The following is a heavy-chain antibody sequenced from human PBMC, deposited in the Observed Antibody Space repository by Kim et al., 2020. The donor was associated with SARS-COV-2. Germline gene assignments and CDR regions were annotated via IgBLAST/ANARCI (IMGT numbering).Heavy chain of an antibody. D-gene: IGHD3-3*01. CDR1: GGSISSGDYY. J-gene: IGHJ4*02. V-gene: IGHV4-30-4*01. CDR2: IYYSGST. CDR3: ARADWSGYNFDY. Sequence: SETLSLTCTVSGGSISSGDYYWSWIRQPPGKGLEWIGYIYYSGSTYYNPSLKSRVTISVDTSKNQFSLKLSSVTAADTAVYYCARADWSGYNFDYWGQGTLVTVSS.